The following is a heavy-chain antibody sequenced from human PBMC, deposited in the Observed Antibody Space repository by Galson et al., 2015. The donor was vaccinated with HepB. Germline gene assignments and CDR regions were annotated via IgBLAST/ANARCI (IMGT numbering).Heavy chain of an antibody. CDR2: IYYSGST. J-gene: IGHJ5*02. D-gene: IGHD1-26*01. Sequence: SETLSLTCTVSGGSISSYYWSWIRQPPGKGLEWIGYIYYSGSTNYNPSLKSRVTISVDTSKNQFSLKLSSVTAADTAVYCCARGEGVGALASWGQGTLVTVSS. V-gene: IGHV4-59*01. CDR1: GGSISSYY. CDR3: ARGEGVGALAS.